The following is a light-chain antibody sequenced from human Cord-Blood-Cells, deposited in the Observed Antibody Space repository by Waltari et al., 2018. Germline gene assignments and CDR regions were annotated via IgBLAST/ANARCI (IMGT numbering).Light chain of an antibody. CDR1: QDISNY. J-gene: IGKJ3*01. V-gene: IGKV1-33*01. CDR2: DAS. Sequence: DIQMTQSPSSLSASVGDRVTITCQASQDISNYLNWYQQKPGKAPKLLIYDASNLETGVPSSFSGSGSDTDFTFTISSLQPEDIATYYCQQYDNLFTFGPGTKVDIK. CDR3: QQYDNLFT.